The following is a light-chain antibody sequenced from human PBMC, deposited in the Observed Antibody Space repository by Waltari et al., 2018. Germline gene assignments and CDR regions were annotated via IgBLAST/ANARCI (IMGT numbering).Light chain of an antibody. CDR3: QQSYSTPQT. Sequence: TQSPGTLSLSPGERASLSCRASQSVDGSYLAWYQQKPGKAPKLLIYAASSLQSGVPSRFSGSGSGTDFTLTISSLQPEDFATYYCQQSYSTPQTFGQGTKVEIK. CDR1: QSVDGSY. CDR2: AAS. V-gene: IGKV1-39*01. J-gene: IGKJ1*01.